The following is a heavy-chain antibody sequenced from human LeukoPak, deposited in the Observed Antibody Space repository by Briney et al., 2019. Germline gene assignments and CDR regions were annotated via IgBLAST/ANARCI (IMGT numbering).Heavy chain of an antibody. CDR3: ARTYDFGRGPPGDAFDN. V-gene: IGHV3-48*01. CDR2: IDARSGIT. Sequence: GGSLRLSCAASGFTFTIFGLDWVRQAPGKGPEWVSYIDARSGITYYADSVQGRFTLSRDNARESVFLQMDSLRVDDTAVYYCARTYDFGRGPPGDAFDNWGPGTWVIVSS. D-gene: IGHD3-3*01. J-gene: IGHJ3*02. CDR1: GFTFTIFG.